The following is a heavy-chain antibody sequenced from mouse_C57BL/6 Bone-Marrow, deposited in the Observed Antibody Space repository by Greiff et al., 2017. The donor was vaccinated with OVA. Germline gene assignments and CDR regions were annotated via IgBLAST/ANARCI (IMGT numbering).Heavy chain of an antibody. J-gene: IGHJ2*01. D-gene: IGHD2-5*01. Sequence: EVQLVESGGDLVKPGGSLKLSCAASGFTFSSYGMSWVRQTPDKRLEWVATISSGGSYTYYPDSVKGRFTISRDNAKNTLYLQMSSLKSEDTAMYYCARRCLIVTFDYWGQGTTLTVSS. CDR2: ISSGGSYT. CDR1: GFTFSSYG. CDR3: ARRCLIVTFDY. V-gene: IGHV5-6*01.